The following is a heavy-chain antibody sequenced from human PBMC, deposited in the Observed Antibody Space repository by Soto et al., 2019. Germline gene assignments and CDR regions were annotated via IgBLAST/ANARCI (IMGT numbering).Heavy chain of an antibody. J-gene: IGHJ4*02. CDR3: ARGSSLYCSSTSCYKPFDY. D-gene: IGHD2-2*02. CDR2: INAGNGNT. Sequence: QVPLVQSGAEVKKPGASVKVSCKASGYTFTSYAMHWVRQAPGQRLEWMGWINAGNGNTKYSQKFQGRVTITRDTTARTAYMELSSLRSEDTAVYYCARGSSLYCSSTSCYKPFDYWGQGTLVTVSS. V-gene: IGHV1-3*01. CDR1: GYTFTSYA.